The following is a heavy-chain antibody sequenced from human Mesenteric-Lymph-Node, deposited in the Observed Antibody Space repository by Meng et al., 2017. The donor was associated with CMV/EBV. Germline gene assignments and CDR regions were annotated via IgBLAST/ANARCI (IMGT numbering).Heavy chain of an antibody. V-gene: IGHV4-4*02. Sequence: SGGSISSSNWWSWVRQPPGKGLEWIREIYHSGNTNYNPSLKSRVTISVDKSKNHFSLKLSSVTAADTAVYYCASRGYSFGYQGFDYWGQGTLVTVSS. CDR2: IYHSGNT. J-gene: IGHJ4*02. CDR1: GGSISSSNW. D-gene: IGHD5-18*01. CDR3: ASRGYSFGYQGFDY.